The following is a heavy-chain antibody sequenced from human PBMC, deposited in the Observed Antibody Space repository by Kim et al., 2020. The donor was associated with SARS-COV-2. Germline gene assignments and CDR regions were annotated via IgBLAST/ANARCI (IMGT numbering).Heavy chain of an antibody. Sequence: RFTISRDDSKNTLYLQMNSLKTEDTAVYYCTADPHSSGYYIPTSYGMDVWGQGTTVTVSS. V-gene: IGHV3-15*01. CDR3: TADPHSSGYYIPTSYGMDV. D-gene: IGHD3-22*01. J-gene: IGHJ6*02.